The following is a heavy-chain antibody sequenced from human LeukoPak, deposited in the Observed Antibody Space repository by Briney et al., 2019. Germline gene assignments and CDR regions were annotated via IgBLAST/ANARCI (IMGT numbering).Heavy chain of an antibody. CDR2: ISGSGGST. J-gene: IGHJ3*02. V-gene: IGHV3-23*01. Sequence: GGSLRLSCAASGFTFNNYAMSWVRQAPGKGLEWVSAISGSGGSTYYANSVKGRFTISRDNSKNTLYLQMNSLRGEDTAVYYCAKGRQLRRSDAFDIWGQGTMVTVSS. CDR3: AKGRQLRRSDAFDI. D-gene: IGHD1-26*01. CDR1: GFTFNNYA.